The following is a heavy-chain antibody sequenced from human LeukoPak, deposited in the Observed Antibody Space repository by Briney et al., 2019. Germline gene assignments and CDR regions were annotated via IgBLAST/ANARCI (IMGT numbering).Heavy chain of an antibody. CDR2: ISAYNGKT. Sequence: ASVKVSCKASGYTFTNYDISWVRQAPGQGLEWMGWISAYNGKTNYAQKLQGRVTMTTDTSTSTASMELRSLRSGDTAVYYCARVEGYGDSSTRQRFDYWGQGTLVTVSS. CDR3: ARVEGYGDSSTRQRFDY. D-gene: IGHD4-17*01. CDR1: GYTFTNYD. V-gene: IGHV1-18*01. J-gene: IGHJ4*02.